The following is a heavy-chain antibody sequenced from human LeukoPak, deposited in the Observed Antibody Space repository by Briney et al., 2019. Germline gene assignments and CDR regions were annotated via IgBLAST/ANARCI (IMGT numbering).Heavy chain of an antibody. CDR1: GGPISSYY. J-gene: IGHJ5*02. CDR2: IYYSGST. Sequence: SETLSLTCTVSGGPISSYYWSWIRQPPGKGLEWIGYIYYSGSTNYNPSLKSRVTISVDTSKNQFSLKLSSVTAADTAVYYCARSSLADYVWGSYRFNWFDPWGQGTLVTVSS. CDR3: ARSSLADYVWGSYRFNWFDP. D-gene: IGHD3-16*02. V-gene: IGHV4-59*01.